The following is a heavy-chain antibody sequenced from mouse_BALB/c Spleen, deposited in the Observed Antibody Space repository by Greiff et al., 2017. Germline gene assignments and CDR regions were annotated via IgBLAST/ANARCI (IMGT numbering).Heavy chain of an antibody. CDR2: IDPENGDT. CDR1: GFNIKDYY. D-gene: IGHD2-4*01. V-gene: IGHV14-4*02. J-gene: IGHJ3*01. Sequence: VQLQQSGAELVRSGASVKLSCTASGFNIKDYYMHWVKQRPEQGLEWIGWIDPENGDTEYAPKFQGTATMTADTSSNTAYLQLSSLTSEDTAVYYCNAWSDYYDYAGFAYWGQGTLVTVSA. CDR3: NAWSDYYDYAGFAY.